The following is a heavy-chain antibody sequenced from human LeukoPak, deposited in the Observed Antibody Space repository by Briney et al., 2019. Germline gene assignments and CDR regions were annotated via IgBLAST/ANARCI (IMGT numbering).Heavy chain of an antibody. V-gene: IGHV4-34*09. Sequence: SETLSLTCAVYGGSFSGYYWSWIRQPPGRGREWIGEINHSGSTYYNPSLKSRLTISVDTSKNQFSLKLSSVTAAHTAVYYCARGRRVRGVRGHEAFDIWGQGTMVTVSS. J-gene: IGHJ3*02. D-gene: IGHD3-10*01. CDR2: INHSGST. CDR3: ARGRRVRGVRGHEAFDI. CDR1: GGSFSGYY.